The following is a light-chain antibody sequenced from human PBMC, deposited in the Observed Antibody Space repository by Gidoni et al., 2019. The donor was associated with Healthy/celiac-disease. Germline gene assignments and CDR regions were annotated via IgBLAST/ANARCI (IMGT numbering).Light chain of an antibody. CDR1: QSISSY. V-gene: IGKV1-39*01. CDR3: QQSYSTPVT. Sequence: DSQMTQSPSSLSASVGDRVTITCRASQSISSYLNWYQQKPGKAPKLLIYAASSLQSGVPSRFSGSGSGTEFTLTISSLQPEDFVTYYCQQSYSTPVTFGQGTKVEIK. J-gene: IGKJ1*01. CDR2: AAS.